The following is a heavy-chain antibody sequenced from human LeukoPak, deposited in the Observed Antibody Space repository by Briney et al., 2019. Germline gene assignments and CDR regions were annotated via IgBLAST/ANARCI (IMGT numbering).Heavy chain of an antibody. D-gene: IGHD1-26*01. J-gene: IGHJ6*02. CDR3: ARTFSESYYYYGMDV. CDR1: GGSISSYS. CDR2: MYYSGRT. Sequence: PSETLSLTCTVSGGSISSYSWSWIRQPPGKGLEWIGYMYYSGRTNYNPSLKSRVTISVDTSKNQFSLKLSSVTAADTAVYYCARTFSESYYYYGMDVWGQGTTVTVSS. V-gene: IGHV4-59*01.